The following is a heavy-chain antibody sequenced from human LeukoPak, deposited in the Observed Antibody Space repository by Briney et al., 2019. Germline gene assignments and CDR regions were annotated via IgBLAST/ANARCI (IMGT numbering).Heavy chain of an antibody. Sequence: GGSLRLSCAASGFTFDDYAVHWVRQAPGKGLEWVSGISWNSGSIDYAASVKGRFTISRDNAKNSLYLQMNSLRAEDTALYYCAKESRPGVFDYWGQGTLVTVSS. CDR2: ISWNSGSI. CDR1: GFTFDDYA. V-gene: IGHV3-9*01. CDR3: AKESRPGVFDY. J-gene: IGHJ4*02. D-gene: IGHD3-10*01.